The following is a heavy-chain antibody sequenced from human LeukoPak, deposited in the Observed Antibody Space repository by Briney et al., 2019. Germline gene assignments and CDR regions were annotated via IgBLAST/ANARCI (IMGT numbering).Heavy chain of an antibody. J-gene: IGHJ4*02. CDR2: ISGSGGST. CDR3: AKGDSSGWYLLSYFDY. Sequence: GGSLRLSCAASGFTFSSYAMSWVRQAPEKGLEWVSAISGSGGSTYYADSVKGRFAISRDNSKNTLYLQMNSLRAEDTAVYYCAKGDSSGWYLLSYFDYWGQGTLVTVSS. D-gene: IGHD6-19*01. CDR1: GFTFSSYA. V-gene: IGHV3-23*01.